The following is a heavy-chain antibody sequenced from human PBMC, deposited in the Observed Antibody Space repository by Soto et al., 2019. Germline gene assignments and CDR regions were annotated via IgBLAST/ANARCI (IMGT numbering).Heavy chain of an antibody. CDR3: ARFDYSRWSKWLDP. D-gene: IGHD2-2*01. Sequence: LXRSCAASGFRFDWFAMHWVRQAPGKGLEWVSGISWNSGNIGYADSVKGRFTTSRDNAKNSLYLQMNSLRPEDTGLYYCARFDYSRWSKWLDPWGQGTLVTVSS. J-gene: IGHJ5*02. CDR1: GFRFDWFA. V-gene: IGHV3-9*01. CDR2: ISWNSGNI.